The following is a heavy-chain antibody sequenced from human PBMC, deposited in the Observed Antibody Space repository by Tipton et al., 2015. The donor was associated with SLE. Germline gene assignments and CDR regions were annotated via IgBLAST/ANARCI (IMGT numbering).Heavy chain of an antibody. Sequence: GSLRLSCAASGFTFSSYEMNWVRQAPGKGLEWVSYISSSGSTIYYADSVEGRFTISRDNAKNSLYLQMNSLRAEDTAVYYCARDGYYGSGSYDAFDIWGQGTMVTVSS. CDR3: ARDGYYGSGSYDAFDI. V-gene: IGHV3-48*03. J-gene: IGHJ3*02. CDR1: GFTFSSYE. D-gene: IGHD3-10*01. CDR2: ISSSGSTI.